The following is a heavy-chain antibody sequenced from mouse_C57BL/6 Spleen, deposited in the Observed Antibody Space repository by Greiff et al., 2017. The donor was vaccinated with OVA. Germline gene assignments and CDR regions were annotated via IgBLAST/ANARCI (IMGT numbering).Heavy chain of an antibody. CDR1: GYTFTSYW. CDR2: IDPSDSYT. D-gene: IGHD2-2*01. Sequence: QVQLQQPGAELVRPGTSVKLSCKASGYTFTSYWMHWVKQRPGQGLEWIGVIDPSDSYTKYNQKFKGKATLTVDTSSSTAYMQRSSLTSEDSAVYYWARRGGYDSNAWYFDVWGTGTTVTVAS. J-gene: IGHJ1*03. CDR3: ARRGGYDSNAWYFDV. V-gene: IGHV1-59*01.